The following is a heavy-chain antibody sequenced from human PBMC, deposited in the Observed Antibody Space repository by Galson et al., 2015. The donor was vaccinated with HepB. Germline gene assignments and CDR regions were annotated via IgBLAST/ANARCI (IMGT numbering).Heavy chain of an antibody. CDR2: IIPIFGTA. Sequence: QSGAEVKKPGQSLKISCKASGGTFSSYAISWVRQAPGQGLEWMGGIIPIFGTANYAQKFQGRVTITADESTSTAYMELSSLRSEDTAVYYCASTFTMVRGVILRPFDYWGQGTLVTVSS. J-gene: IGHJ4*02. CDR3: ASTFTMVRGVILRPFDY. CDR1: GGTFSSYA. V-gene: IGHV1-69*01. D-gene: IGHD3-10*01.